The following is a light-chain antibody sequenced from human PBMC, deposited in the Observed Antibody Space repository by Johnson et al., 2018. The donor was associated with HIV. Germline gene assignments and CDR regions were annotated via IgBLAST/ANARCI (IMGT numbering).Light chain of an antibody. J-gene: IGLJ1*01. CDR1: RSNIGNNY. CDR2: ENN. CDR3: GTRVSSRSAGGV. V-gene: IGLV1-51*02. Sequence: QSVLTQPPSVSAAPGQKVTISCSGSRSNIGNNYVSWYQQLPGTAPKLLIYENNKRPSGIPDRLSGSKSGTSATLGITGLQTGDEADYYCGTRVSSRSAGGVFGTGTKVTVL.